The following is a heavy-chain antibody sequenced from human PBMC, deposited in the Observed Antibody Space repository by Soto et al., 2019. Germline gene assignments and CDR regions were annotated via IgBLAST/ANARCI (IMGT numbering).Heavy chain of an antibody. V-gene: IGHV2-5*02. D-gene: IGHD3-16*01. Sequence: QITLKESGPTLVKPTQTLTLTCTVSGFSLSTSGVGVGWFRQPPGEALEWLALIYWGDDKRYSPSLSSRLSITEDTSNAQVVLKMTTMDPVDTAPYYCSQRPRMGGNSGLPGYCGQGTLVTVSS. CDR3: SQRPRMGGNSGLPGY. J-gene: IGHJ4*02. CDR2: IYWGDDK. CDR1: GFSLSTSGVG.